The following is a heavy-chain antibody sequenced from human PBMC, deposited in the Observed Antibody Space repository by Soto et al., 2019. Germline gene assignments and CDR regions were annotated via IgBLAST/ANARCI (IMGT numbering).Heavy chain of an antibody. CDR1: GFTFSPDG. CDR2: ISYHGSDK. Sequence: QVQLGESGGGVVQPGRSLRLSCAASGFTFSPDGMHWVRQAPGKGLAWVAVISYHGSDKYYADSVKGRFTISRDNSKHALYLLMDSLRAEDTAVNYCAKDHLTTTVTTVGYWGQGTPVTVSS. D-gene: IGHD4-17*01. V-gene: IGHV3-30*18. J-gene: IGHJ4*02. CDR3: AKDHLTTTVTTVGY.